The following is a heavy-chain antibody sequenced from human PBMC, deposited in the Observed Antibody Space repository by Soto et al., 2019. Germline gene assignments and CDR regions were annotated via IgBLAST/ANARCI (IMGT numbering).Heavy chain of an antibody. V-gene: IGHV1-2*02. CDR1: GYTFSDYY. Sequence: ASVKVSCKASGYTFSDYYIHWVRQAPGQGLEWMGWINPNSGGTKYAPKFRGGVTMTRDTSITTAYMELSRLRSGDTAVYYCAREPATAKPEGVDFWGQGTLVTVSS. J-gene: IGHJ4*02. CDR2: INPNSGGT. D-gene: IGHD1-1*01. CDR3: AREPATAKPEGVDF.